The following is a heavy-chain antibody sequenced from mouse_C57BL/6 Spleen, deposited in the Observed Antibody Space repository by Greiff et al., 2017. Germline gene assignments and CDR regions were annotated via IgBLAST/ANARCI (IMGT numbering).Heavy chain of an antibody. J-gene: IGHJ3*01. CDR1: GYTFTSYW. CDR2: IYPGSGST. D-gene: IGHD2-5*01. Sequence: VQLQQPGAELVKPGASVKMSCKASGYTFTSYWITWVKQRPGQGLEWIGDIYPGSGSTNYNEKFKSKATLTVDTSSSTAYMQLSSLTSEDSAVYYCARSYSNQLAWFAYWGQGTLVTVSA. V-gene: IGHV1-55*01. CDR3: ARSYSNQLAWFAY.